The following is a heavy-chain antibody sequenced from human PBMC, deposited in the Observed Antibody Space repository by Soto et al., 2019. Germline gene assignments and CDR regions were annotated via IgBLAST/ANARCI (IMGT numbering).Heavy chain of an antibody. V-gene: IGHV3-15*01. CDR1: GFTFSNAW. Sequence: GGSLRLSCAASGFTFSNAWMSWVRQAPGKGLEWVGRIKSKTDGGTTDYAAPVKGRFTISRDDSKNTLYLQMNSLKTEDTAVYYCTTEGACAGGYYYGMDVWGQGTTVTVSS. J-gene: IGHJ6*02. CDR2: IKSKTDGGTT. CDR3: TTEGACAGGYYYGMDV.